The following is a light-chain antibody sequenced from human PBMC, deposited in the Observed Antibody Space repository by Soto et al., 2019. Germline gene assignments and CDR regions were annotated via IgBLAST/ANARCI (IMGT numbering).Light chain of an antibody. CDR3: LLSYSGAQNV. CDR2: STS. J-gene: IGLJ1*01. Sequence: QALLSHEPSLTLSPGGTVTLTLGSSTGSVNSGHYPYWFQQKPGQAPKTLIYSTSNKHSWTPARFSGSLLGGKAALTLSCAQPDDEAEYFCLLSYSGAQNVFGTGIKVTVL. V-gene: IGLV7-46*01. CDR1: TGSVNSGHY.